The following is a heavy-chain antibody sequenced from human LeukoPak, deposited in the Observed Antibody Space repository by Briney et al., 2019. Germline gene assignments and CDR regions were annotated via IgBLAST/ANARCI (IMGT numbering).Heavy chain of an antibody. CDR1: GYTFTSYA. D-gene: IGHD6-19*01. CDR2: INTNTGNP. J-gene: IGHJ4*02. V-gene: IGHV7-4-1*02. CDR3: ARSHSDWYVNTAGH. Sequence: ASVKVSCKASGYTFTSYATNWVRQAPGQGLEWMGWINTNTGNPTYAQGFTGRFVFSLDTSVSTAYLQISSLKAEDAAVYYCARSHSDWYVNTAGHWGQGTLVTVSS.